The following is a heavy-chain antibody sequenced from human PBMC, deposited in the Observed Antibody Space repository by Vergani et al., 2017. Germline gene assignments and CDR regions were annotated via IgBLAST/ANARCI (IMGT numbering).Heavy chain of an antibody. D-gene: IGHD2-2*01. J-gene: IGHJ5*02. CDR3: ASLRYCSSTSCRTHNWFDP. V-gene: IGHV3-21*01. CDR2: ISSSSSYI. Sequence: VQLVESGGGVVQPGRSLRLSCAASGFTFSSYSMNWVRQAPGKGLEWVSSISSSSSYIYYADSVKGRFTISRDNAKNSLYLQMNSLRAEDTAVYYCASLRYCSSTSCRTHNWFDPWGQGTLVTVSS. CDR1: GFTFSSYS.